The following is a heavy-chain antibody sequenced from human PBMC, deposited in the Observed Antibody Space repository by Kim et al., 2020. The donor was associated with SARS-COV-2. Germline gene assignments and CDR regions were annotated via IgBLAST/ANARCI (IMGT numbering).Heavy chain of an antibody. Sequence: GGSLRLSCATSGFSFNNYGMNLVRQTPGKGLEWVSFINYSADYIYYAGSVKGRFTVSRDHAKNSLYLQMNSLRVEDTAVYFCARDQGSGFLDYWGQGTLVTVSS. V-gene: IGHV3-21*06. CDR3: ARDQGSGFLDY. D-gene: IGHD6-25*01. CDR1: GFSFNNYG. J-gene: IGHJ4*02. CDR2: INYSADYI.